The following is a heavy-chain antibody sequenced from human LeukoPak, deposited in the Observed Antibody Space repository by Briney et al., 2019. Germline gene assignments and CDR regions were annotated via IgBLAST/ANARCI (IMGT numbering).Heavy chain of an antibody. CDR3: ARARFDCSSTSCSTDPYYYYGMDV. D-gene: IGHD2-2*01. J-gene: IGHJ6*02. CDR2: IYSGGST. CDR1: GFTFSSYA. V-gene: IGHV3-53*01. Sequence: GGSLRLSCAASGFTFSSYAMSWVRQAPGKGLEWVSVIYSGGSTYYADSVKGRFTISRDNSKNTLYLQMNSLRAEDTAVYYCARARFDCSSTSCSTDPYYYYGMDVWGQGTTVTVSS.